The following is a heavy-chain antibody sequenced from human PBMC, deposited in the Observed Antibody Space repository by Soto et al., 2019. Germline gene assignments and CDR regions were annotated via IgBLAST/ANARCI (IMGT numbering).Heavy chain of an antibody. CDR1: GYSFTSYW. J-gene: IGHJ6*02. Sequence: GESLKISCKGSGYSFTSYWIGWVRQMPGKGLEWMGIIYPGDSDTRYSPSFQGQVTISADKSISTAYLQWSSLKASDTAMYYCARHGIDYYDSSVYSGLDMDVWGQGTTVTVSS. CDR3: ARHGIDYYDSSVYSGLDMDV. D-gene: IGHD3-22*01. V-gene: IGHV5-51*01. CDR2: IYPGDSDT.